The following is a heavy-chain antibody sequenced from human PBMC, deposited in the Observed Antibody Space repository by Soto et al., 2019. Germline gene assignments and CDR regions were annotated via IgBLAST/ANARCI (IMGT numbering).Heavy chain of an antibody. CDR3: ARLGVRGVTGYYGMDV. CDR1: GDSISRSSYY. V-gene: IGHV4-39*07. D-gene: IGHD3-10*01. Sequence: SETLSLTCTVSGDSISRSSYYWGWIRQPPGKGLEWIGSIYYSGSTYYNPSLKSRVTISVDTSRNQFSLKLSSVTAADTAVYYCARLGVRGVTGYYGMDVWGQGTTVTVSS. CDR2: IYYSGST. J-gene: IGHJ6*02.